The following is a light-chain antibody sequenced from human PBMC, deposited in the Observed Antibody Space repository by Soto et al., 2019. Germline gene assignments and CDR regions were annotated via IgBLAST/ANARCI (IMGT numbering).Light chain of an antibody. J-gene: IGLJ3*02. CDR3: SSYTSSSTLLV. Sequence: QSVLTQPASVSGSPGQSITISCTGTSSDVGGYNYVSWYQQHPGKAPKLMIYEVSSRPSGVSNRFSGSKSGNTASLTISGLQAEDEADYYCSSYTSSSTLLVFGGGTKVTVL. V-gene: IGLV2-14*01. CDR1: SSDVGGYNY. CDR2: EVS.